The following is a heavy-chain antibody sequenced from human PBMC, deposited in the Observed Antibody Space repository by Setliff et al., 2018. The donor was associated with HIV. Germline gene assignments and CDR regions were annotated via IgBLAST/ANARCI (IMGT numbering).Heavy chain of an antibody. CDR1: GGSINSGTYC. CDR3: ARGDYFFYYMDV. Sequence: NPSETLSLTCTVSGGSINSGTYCWTWIRQHPGKGLEWIGYIYYSGSTYYNPSFNNRVSISRDTSKNQFSLKLNSVTAADTAVYYCARGDYFFYYMDVWGKGTTVTVSS. CDR2: IYYSGST. J-gene: IGHJ6*03. V-gene: IGHV4-31*03.